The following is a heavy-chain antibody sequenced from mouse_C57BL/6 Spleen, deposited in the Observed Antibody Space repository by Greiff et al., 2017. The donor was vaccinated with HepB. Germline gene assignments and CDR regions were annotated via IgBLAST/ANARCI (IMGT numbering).Heavy chain of an antibody. D-gene: IGHD2-4*01. CDR3: ARTNGLDDYGDYYAMDY. CDR1: GYTFTSYW. Sequence: QVQLQQSGAELAKPGDSVKLSCKASGYTFTSYWMHWVKQRPGQGLEWIGYINPSSGYTKYNQKFKDKATLTADKSSSTAYMQLSSLTYEDSAVYYCARTNGLDDYGDYYAMDYWGQGTSVTVSS. J-gene: IGHJ4*01. V-gene: IGHV1-7*01. CDR2: INPSSGYT.